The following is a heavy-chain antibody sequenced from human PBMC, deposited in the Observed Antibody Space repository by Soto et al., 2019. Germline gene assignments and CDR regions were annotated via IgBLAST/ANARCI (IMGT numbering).Heavy chain of an antibody. Sequence: GGSRRLSCAASGCTFSDYYMSWIRQAPGKGLEWVSYISSSSSYTNYADSVKGRFTISRDNAKNSLYLQMNSLRAEDTAVYYCARDTYYYGSGSYFHFDYWGQGTLVTVSS. CDR1: GCTFSDYY. J-gene: IGHJ4*02. V-gene: IGHV3-11*05. CDR2: ISSSSSYT. D-gene: IGHD3-10*01. CDR3: ARDTYYYGSGSYFHFDY.